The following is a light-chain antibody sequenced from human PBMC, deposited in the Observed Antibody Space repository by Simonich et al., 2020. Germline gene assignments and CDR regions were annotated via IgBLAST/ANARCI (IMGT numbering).Light chain of an antibody. CDR2: WAS. CDR1: QSVLYSSNNKNY. Sequence: DIVMTQSPDSLAVSLGERATINCKYSQSVLYSSNNKNYLAWYQQKPGQPPKLLIYWASTRASGVPDRFSGSGSGTDFTVTISSLQAEDVAVYYCQQYYSTPFTFGPGTKVDIK. V-gene: IGKV4-1*01. J-gene: IGKJ3*01. CDR3: QQYYSTPFT.